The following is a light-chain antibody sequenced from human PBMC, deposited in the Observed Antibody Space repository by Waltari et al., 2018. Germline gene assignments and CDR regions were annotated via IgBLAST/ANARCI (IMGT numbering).Light chain of an antibody. J-gene: IGLJ3*02. CDR1: HNKICNQV. V-gene: IGLV10-54*04. CDR3: SAWDSDLVAVV. Sequence: QAGLTLPPSVPRDLGQTAIPTCTAIHNKICNQVAASLQPPRGHPHQLLLLLQQHRGHPPKLLSFRSNSRPSGVSERFSASTSGNTASLTITGLQPDDEADYYCSAWDSDLVAVVFGGGTKLTVL. CDR2: RSN.